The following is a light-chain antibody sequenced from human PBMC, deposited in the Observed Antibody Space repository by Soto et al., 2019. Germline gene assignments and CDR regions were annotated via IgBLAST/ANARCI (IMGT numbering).Light chain of an antibody. V-gene: IGLV2-14*01. Sequence: QSALTQPASVSASPGQSITLSCTGTSSDIGAYNSVSWYQQHPGKAPQLMIYDVSYRPSGISSRFSGSKSGNTASMTISGLQPADDADYYCASYTSARIRVFGGGTKL. CDR1: SSDIGAYNS. J-gene: IGLJ2*01. CDR2: DVS. CDR3: ASYTSARIRV.